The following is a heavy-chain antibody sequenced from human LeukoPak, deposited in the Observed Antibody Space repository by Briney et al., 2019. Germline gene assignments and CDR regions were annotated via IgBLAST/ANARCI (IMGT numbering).Heavy chain of an antibody. J-gene: IGHJ4*02. D-gene: IGHD6-19*01. CDR3: ARDEHQYFHASSGRFDY. V-gene: IGHV3-7*04. CDR2: IKQDGSEK. CDR1: GFTFSSYW. Sequence: GSLRLSCAASGFTFSSYWMGWVRQAPGKGLEWVANIKQDGSEKYYVGSVRGRFTIPRDNAKNSLYLQMNSLRAEDTAVYYCARDEHQYFHASSGRFDYWGQGILVTVSS.